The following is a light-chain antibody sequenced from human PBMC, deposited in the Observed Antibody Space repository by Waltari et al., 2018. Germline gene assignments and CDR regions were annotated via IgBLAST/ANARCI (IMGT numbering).Light chain of an antibody. V-gene: IGKV1-9*01. CDR1: QDISSF. Sequence: DIQLTQSPSFLSASVGDRVTITCRASQDISSFLAWYQQKPGKAPTLLLNAAPTLQSGVPSRFSGSGSGTEVTLTISSLQPEDFATYYCQQLNSYPHITFGQGTRLESK. CDR3: QQLNSYPHIT. J-gene: IGKJ5*01. CDR2: AAP.